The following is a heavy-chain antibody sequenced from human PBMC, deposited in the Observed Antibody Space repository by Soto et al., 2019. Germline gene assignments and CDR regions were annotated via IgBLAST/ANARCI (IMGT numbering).Heavy chain of an antibody. D-gene: IGHD3-22*01. CDR2: INPSGGST. CDR3: AREKEVYYDSSGCDY. CDR1: GYTFTSYY. Sequence: ASVKVSCKASGYTFTSYYIHWVRHAPGQGLEWMGIINPSGGSTSYAQKFQGRVTMIRDTSTSTVYMELSSLRSEDTTVYYCAREKEVYYDSSGCDYWGQGTLVTVSS. V-gene: IGHV1-46*01. J-gene: IGHJ4*02.